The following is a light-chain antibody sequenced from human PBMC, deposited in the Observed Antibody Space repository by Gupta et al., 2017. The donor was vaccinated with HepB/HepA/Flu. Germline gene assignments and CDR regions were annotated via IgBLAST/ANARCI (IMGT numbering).Light chain of an antibody. V-gene: IGKV3-20*01. Sequence: DIVLTQSPGTLSLSPGERATLSCRASQSVRNDYFAWYQQRPGQAPRLLIYGASIRATGIPDRFSGGGSGTDFTLTITRLEPEDFAVYYCQQYSSSRRSFGGGTKVEIK. CDR3: QQYSSSRRS. J-gene: IGKJ4*01. CDR2: GAS. CDR1: QSVRNDY.